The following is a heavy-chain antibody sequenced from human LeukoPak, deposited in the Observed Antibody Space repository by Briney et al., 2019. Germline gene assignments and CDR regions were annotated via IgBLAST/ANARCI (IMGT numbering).Heavy chain of an antibody. CDR1: GFTVSSNY. CDR2: ISGSGGST. V-gene: IGHV3-23*01. J-gene: IGHJ4*02. Sequence: GGSLRLSCAASGFTVSSNYMSWVRQAPGKGLEWVSAISGSGGSTYYADSVKGRFTISRDNSKNTLYLQMNSLRAEDTAVYYCAKEYSSGSIDYWGQGTLVTVSS. CDR3: AKEYSSGSIDY. D-gene: IGHD6-19*01.